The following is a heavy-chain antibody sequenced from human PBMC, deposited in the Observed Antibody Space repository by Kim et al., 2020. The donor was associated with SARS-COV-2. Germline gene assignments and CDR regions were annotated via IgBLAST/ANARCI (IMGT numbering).Heavy chain of an antibody. V-gene: IGHV1-3*01. CDR2: NT. J-gene: IGHJ4*02. Sequence: NTRYSQNCQGSVSITRDTSATTAYLELSGLISEDTAVYYCAREAVAGSFDYWGQGTLVTVSS. CDR3: AREAVAGSFDY. D-gene: IGHD6-19*01.